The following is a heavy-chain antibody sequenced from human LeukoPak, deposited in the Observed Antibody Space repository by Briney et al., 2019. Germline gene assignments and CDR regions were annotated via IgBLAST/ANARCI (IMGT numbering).Heavy chain of an antibody. J-gene: IGHJ4*02. CDR1: GFTLSGYA. Sequence: GGSLRLSCAASGFTLSGYAMSWVRQAPGKGLEWVSAISDTGNTYHADSVKGRFTISRDSSKNTLFLQMNRLRPEDAAVYYCAKAPVTTCRGAFCYPFDYWGLGTLVTVSS. CDR2: ISDTGNT. V-gene: IGHV3-23*01. CDR3: AKAPVTTCRGAFCYPFDY. D-gene: IGHD2-15*01.